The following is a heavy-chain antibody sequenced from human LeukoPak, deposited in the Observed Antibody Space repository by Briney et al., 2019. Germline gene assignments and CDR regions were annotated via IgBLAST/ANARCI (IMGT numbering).Heavy chain of an antibody. CDR2: ISGSGGST. CDR1: GFTFSSYA. D-gene: IGHD3-22*01. J-gene: IGHJ3*02. V-gene: IGHV3-23*01. CDR3: AKDLSVTMIVVVIPNDAFDI. Sequence: GSLRLSCAASGFTFSSYAMSVVRQAPGKGLEWVSAISGSGGSTYYADSVKGRFTISRDNSKNTLYLQMNSLRAEDTAVYYCAKDLSVTMIVVVIPNDAFDIWGQGTMVTVSS.